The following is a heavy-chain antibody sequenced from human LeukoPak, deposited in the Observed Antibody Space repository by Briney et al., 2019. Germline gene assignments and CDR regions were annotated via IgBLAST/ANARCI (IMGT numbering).Heavy chain of an antibody. D-gene: IGHD4-17*01. CDR3: GKDPNGDYVGAFDM. CDR1: GFTLRSYA. V-gene: IGHV3-23*01. CDR2: ISASGGRT. J-gene: IGHJ3*02. Sequence: PGGSRRLSCAASGFTLRSYAMSWVRQSPGKGPQWVSGISASGGRTYYADSVKARFTISRDTSRNTLYLQMDSLRADDTAVYYCGKDPNGDYVGAFDMWGQGTTVTVSS.